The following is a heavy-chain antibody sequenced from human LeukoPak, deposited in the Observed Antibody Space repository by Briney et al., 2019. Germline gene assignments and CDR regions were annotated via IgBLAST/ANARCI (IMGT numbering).Heavy chain of an antibody. CDR1: GGSISSSSHF. J-gene: IGHJ4*02. D-gene: IGHD2/OR15-2a*01. V-gene: IGHV4-39*01. Sequence: ETLSLTCTVSGGSISSSSHFWGWIRQPPGKGLEWIGSIYYSGSTYYNPSLKSRVTISVDTSKNQFSLKLSSVTAADTAVYYCARQYFLVLSLYYFDYWGQGSLVTVSS. CDR2: IYYSGST. CDR3: ARQYFLVLSLYYFDY.